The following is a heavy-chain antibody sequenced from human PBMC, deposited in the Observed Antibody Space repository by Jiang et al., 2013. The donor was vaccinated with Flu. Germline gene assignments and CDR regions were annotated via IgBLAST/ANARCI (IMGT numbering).Heavy chain of an antibody. V-gene: IGHV5-10-1*03. Sequence: VQLVESGAEVKEAGESLTISCKGSGYTFRAYWISWVRQMPGKGLEWMGRIDPADSEASYSPSFEGHVTISLDTSITTAYLHWPSLKASDTAMYYCARHTEDFTVTRGSPHWFDPVGPGNPGHRLL. J-gene: IGHJ5*02. CDR1: GYTFRAYW. CDR3: ARHTEDFTVTRGSPHWFDP. D-gene: IGHD4-17*01. CDR2: IDPADSEA.